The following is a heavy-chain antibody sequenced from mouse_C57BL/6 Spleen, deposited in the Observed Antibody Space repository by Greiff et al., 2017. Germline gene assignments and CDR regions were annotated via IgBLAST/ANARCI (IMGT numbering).Heavy chain of an antibody. CDR3: ARSRYYGSSYGYYAMDY. V-gene: IGHV1-64*01. D-gene: IGHD1-1*01. Sequence: QVQLQQSGAELVKPGASVKLSCKASGYTFTSYWMHWVKQRPGQGLEWIGMIHPNSGSTNYNEKFKSKATLTVDKSSSTAYMQLSSLTSEDSAVYYCARSRYYGSSYGYYAMDYWGHGTSVTVSS. CDR2: IHPNSGST. CDR1: GYTFTSYW. J-gene: IGHJ4*01.